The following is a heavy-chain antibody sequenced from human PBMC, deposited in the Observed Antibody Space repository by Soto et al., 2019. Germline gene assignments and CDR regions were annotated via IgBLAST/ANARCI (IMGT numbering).Heavy chain of an antibody. D-gene: IGHD3-9*01. V-gene: IGHV3-7*04. CDR2: IKQDGSEE. Sequence: EVQLVQSGGGVVQPGESLRLSCAASGFNFSSDWRSWVRQAPGKGLEWLASIKQDGSEEYSADSVKGRFTISRDSAKTSLYLQMNRLGAEDTAVYYCARDFDRTPGIYWGQGTLVTVSS. J-gene: IGHJ4*02. CDR1: GFNFSSDW. CDR3: ARDFDRTPGIY.